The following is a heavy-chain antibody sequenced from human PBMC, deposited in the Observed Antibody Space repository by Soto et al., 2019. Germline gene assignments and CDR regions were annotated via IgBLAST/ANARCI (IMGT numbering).Heavy chain of an antibody. J-gene: IGHJ4*02. CDR1: GFTFSSYG. CDR3: AKLFKRSIAVADYYFDY. Sequence: GGSLRLSCAASGFTFSSYGMHWVRQAPGKGLEWVAVISYDGSNKYYADSVKGRFTISRDNSKNTLYLQMNSLRAEDTAVYYCAKLFKRSIAVADYYFDYWGQGTLVTVSS. CDR2: ISYDGSNK. D-gene: IGHD6-19*01. V-gene: IGHV3-30*18.